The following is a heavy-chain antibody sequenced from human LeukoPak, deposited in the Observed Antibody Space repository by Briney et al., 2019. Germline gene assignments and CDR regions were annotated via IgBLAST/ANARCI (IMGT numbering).Heavy chain of an antibody. CDR2: IYYSGST. V-gene: IGHV4-39*07. J-gene: IGHJ6*03. CDR1: GGSISSYY. D-gene: IGHD6-13*01. CDR3: ARGVAAAGTDYYYYYMDV. Sequence: SETLSLTCTVSGGSISSYYWGWIRQPPGKGLEWIGSIYYSGSTYYNPSLKSRVTISVDTSKNQFSLKLSSVTAADTAVYYCARGVAAAGTDYYYYYMDVWGKGTTVTVSS.